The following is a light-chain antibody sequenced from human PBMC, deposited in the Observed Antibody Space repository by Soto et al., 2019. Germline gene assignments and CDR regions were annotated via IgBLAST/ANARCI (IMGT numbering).Light chain of an antibody. CDR1: QSVSSYY. Sequence: ENVLTQSPATLSLSQGERATLPCRSSQSVSSYYLAWYQQKPGQAPRLLIYAASSRATGIPDRFSGGGSGTDFTLTISRLEPEDFAVYYCQQHGTSPITFGQGRRLEIK. CDR2: AAS. CDR3: QQHGTSPIT. V-gene: IGKV3-20*01. J-gene: IGKJ5*01.